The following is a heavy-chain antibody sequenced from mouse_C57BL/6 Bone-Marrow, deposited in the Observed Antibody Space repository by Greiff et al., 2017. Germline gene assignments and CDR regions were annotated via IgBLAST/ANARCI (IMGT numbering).Heavy chain of an antibody. CDR1: GFTFSDYY. V-gene: IGHV5-16*01. J-gene: IGHJ3*01. CDR2: INYDGSST. CDR3: ARGEYYGSAWFAY. Sequence: EVMLVESEGGLVQPGSSMKLSCTAPGFTFSDYYMAWVRQVPEKGLEWVANINYDGSSTYYLDSLKSRFIISRDNAKNILYLQISSLKSEDTATYYCARGEYYGSAWFAYWGQGTLVTVSA. D-gene: IGHD1-1*01.